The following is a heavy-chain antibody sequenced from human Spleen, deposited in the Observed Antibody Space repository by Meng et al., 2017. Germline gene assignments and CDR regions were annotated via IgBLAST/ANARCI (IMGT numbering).Heavy chain of an antibody. CDR1: GFSLSSSAMC. J-gene: IGHJ4*02. D-gene: IGHD3-22*01. V-gene: IGHV2-70*12. CDR3: AHFSTMTIVVIAY. Sequence: SGPTLVKPTQTLTLTCTFSGFSLSSSAMCVSWVRQPPGKALEWLALIEWDDNKYYSTSLRTRLTISKDTSKNQVVLTMTNMDPVDTATYYCAHFSTMTIVVIAYWGQGTLVTVSS. CDR2: IEWDDNK.